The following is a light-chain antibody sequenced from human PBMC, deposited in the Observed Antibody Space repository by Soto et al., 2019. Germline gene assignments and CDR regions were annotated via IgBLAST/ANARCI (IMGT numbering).Light chain of an antibody. V-gene: IGKV3-15*01. J-gene: IGKJ4*01. CDR2: DAS. CDR3: QKYNSAPLT. CDR1: QSVSSS. Sequence: RATLSCRASQSVSSSLAWYQQKPGQAPRLLIYDASTRATGIPARFSGRGSGTEFTLTISSLQPEDVATYYCQKYNSAPLTFGGGTKVDI.